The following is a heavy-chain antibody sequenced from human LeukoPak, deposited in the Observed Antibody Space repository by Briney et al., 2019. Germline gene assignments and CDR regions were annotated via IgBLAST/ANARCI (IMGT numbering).Heavy chain of an antibody. CDR1: GGTFSSYA. CDR2: IIPIFGIA. CDR3: ARGEIVVVPAVYAWFDP. J-gene: IGHJ5*02. Sequence: SVKVSCMASGGTFSSYAISWVRQAPGQGLEWMGRIIPIFGIANYAQKFQGRVTITADKSTSTAYMELSSLRSEDTAVYYCARGEIVVVPAVYAWFDPWGQGTLVTVSS. V-gene: IGHV1-69*04. D-gene: IGHD2-2*01.